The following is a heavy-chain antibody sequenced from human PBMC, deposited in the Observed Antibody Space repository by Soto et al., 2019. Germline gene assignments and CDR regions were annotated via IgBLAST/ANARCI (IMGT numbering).Heavy chain of an antibody. CDR2: ISSSSSYI. CDR3: ARDFLTIYYYYYYGMDV. Sequence: EVQLVESGGGLVKPGGSLRLSCAASGFTFSSYSMNWVRQAPGKGLEWVSSISSSSSYIYYADSVKGRFTISRDNAKNSLYLQMNSLRAEDTAVYYCARDFLTIYYYYYYGMDVWGQGTTVTVSS. J-gene: IGHJ6*02. D-gene: IGHD3-9*01. V-gene: IGHV3-21*01. CDR1: GFTFSSYS.